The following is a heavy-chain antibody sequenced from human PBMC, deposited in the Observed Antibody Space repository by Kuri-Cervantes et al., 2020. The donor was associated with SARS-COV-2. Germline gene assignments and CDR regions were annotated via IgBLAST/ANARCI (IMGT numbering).Heavy chain of an antibody. CDR1: GFSFSSSS. J-gene: IGHJ4*02. CDR3: AKEWPTGDGLGLDS. CDR2: ISSSSSYI. D-gene: IGHD7-27*01. Sequence: GESLKISCAASGFSFSSSSMNWVRQAPGKGLEWVSFISSSSSYIYYADSVKGRFTVSRDNSEESLYLQMNSLRTEDTAFYYCAKEWPTGDGLGLDSWGQGTLVTVSS. V-gene: IGHV3-21*04.